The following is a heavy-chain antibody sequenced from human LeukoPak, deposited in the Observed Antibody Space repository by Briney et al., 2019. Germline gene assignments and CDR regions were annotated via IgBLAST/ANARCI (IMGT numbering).Heavy chain of an antibody. V-gene: IGHV3-9*01. D-gene: IGHD1-26*01. Sequence: SLRLSCAASGFTFDDYAMHWVRQAPGKGLEWVSGISWNSGSIGYADSVKGRFTISRDNAKNSLYLQMNSLRAEDTAVYYCARLGPNDAFDIWGQGTMVTVSS. CDR3: ARLGPNDAFDI. CDR1: GFTFDDYA. J-gene: IGHJ3*02. CDR2: ISWNSGSI.